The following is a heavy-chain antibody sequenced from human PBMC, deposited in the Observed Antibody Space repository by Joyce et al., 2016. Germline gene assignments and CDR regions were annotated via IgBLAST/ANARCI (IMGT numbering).Heavy chain of an antibody. CDR1: GYAFTPYS. CDR3: AGDRLGAPDY. D-gene: IGHD3-16*01. CDR2: IHGGKGNT. J-gene: IGHJ4*02. V-gene: IGHV1-3*01. Sequence: QVQLVQSGSEVKPPGSSVRVSCKASGYAFTPYSEHWVRQAPVQSLEWMGGIHGGKGNTEYSQNFQGKTTITRDTYASTAYVELRNLNSEDTAIYYCAGDRLGAPDYWGQGTLVTVSS.